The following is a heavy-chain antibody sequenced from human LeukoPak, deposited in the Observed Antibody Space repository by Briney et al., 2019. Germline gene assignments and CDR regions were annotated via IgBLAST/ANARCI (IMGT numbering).Heavy chain of an antibody. J-gene: IGHJ4*02. D-gene: IGHD3-22*01. CDR2: INPNSGGT. Sequence: ASVKVSCKASGYTFTGYYMHWVRQAPGQGLEWMGWINPNSGGTNYAQKFQGRVTTTRDTSISTAYMELSRLRSDDTAVYYCARDYDSSGVTSDYWGQGTLVTVSS. V-gene: IGHV1-2*02. CDR1: GYTFTGYY. CDR3: ARDYDSSGVTSDY.